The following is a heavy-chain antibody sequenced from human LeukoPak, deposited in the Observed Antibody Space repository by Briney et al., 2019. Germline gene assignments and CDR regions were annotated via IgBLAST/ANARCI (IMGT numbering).Heavy chain of an antibody. J-gene: IGHJ4*02. CDR3: AGTIFGVVINWFDY. CDR2: IYHSGST. CDR1: GYSISSGYY. Sequence: SETLSLTCAVSGYSISSGYYWGWIRQPPGKGLEWIGSIYHSGSTYYNPSLKSRVTISVDTSKKQFSLKLSSVTAADTAVYYCAGTIFGVVINWFDYWGQGTLVTVSS. V-gene: IGHV4-38-2*01. D-gene: IGHD3-3*01.